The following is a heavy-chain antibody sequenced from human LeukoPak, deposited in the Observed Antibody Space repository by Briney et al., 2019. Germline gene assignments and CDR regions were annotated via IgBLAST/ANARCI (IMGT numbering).Heavy chain of an antibody. CDR2: INHSGST. J-gene: IGHJ6*03. V-gene: IGHV4-34*01. D-gene: IGHD3-16*01. CDR1: GGSFSGYY. Sequence: SETLSLTCAVYGGSFSGYYWSWIRQPPGKGLEWIWEINHSGSTNYNPSLKSRVTISVDTSKNQFSLKLSSVTAADTAVYYCARHNHLGNYYYYYYMDVWGKGTTVTISS. CDR3: ARHNHLGNYYYYYYMDV.